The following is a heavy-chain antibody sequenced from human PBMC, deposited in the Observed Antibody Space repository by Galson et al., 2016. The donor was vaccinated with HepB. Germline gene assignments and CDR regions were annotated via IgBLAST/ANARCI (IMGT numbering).Heavy chain of an antibody. Sequence: SLRLSCAASGFTFSSYAMSWVRQAPGKGLEWVSYISSSGSYIYYADSVKGRFTISRDNAKNSLYLQMDSLRAEDTAVYYCARGDRHSSSWWGFDYWGQGTLVTVSS. D-gene: IGHD6-13*01. CDR3: ARGDRHSSSWWGFDY. V-gene: IGHV3-21*05. CDR1: GFTFSSYA. J-gene: IGHJ4*02. CDR2: ISSSGSYI.